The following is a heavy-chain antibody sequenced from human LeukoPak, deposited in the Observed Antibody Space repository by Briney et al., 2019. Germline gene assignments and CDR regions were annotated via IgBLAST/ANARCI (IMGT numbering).Heavy chain of an antibody. J-gene: IGHJ5*02. D-gene: IGHD3-16*02. CDR3: ARGRARVYRQFDP. CDR2: INHSEST. Sequence: PSETLSLTCAVYGGSFSGYYWSWIRQPPGKGLEWIGEINHSESTNYNPSLKSRVTISVDTSKNQFSLKLSSVTAADTAVYYCARGRARVYRQFDPWGQGTLVTVSS. V-gene: IGHV4-34*01. CDR1: GGSFSGYY.